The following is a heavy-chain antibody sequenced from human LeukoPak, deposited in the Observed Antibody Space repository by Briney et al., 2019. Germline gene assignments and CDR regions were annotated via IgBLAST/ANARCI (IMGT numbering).Heavy chain of an antibody. V-gene: IGHV1-69*05. Sequence: SVKVSCKASGGTFSSYAISWVRQAPGQGLEWMGGIIPIFGTANYAQKFQGRVTITTDESTSTAYMELSSLRSEDTAVYYYAREGDGYNSGWFDPWGQGTLVTVSS. CDR2: IIPIFGTA. CDR3: AREGDGYNSGWFDP. D-gene: IGHD5-24*01. CDR1: GGTFSSYA. J-gene: IGHJ5*02.